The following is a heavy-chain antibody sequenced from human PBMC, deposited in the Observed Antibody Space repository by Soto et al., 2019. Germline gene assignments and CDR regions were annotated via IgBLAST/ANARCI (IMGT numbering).Heavy chain of an antibody. D-gene: IGHD2-2*03. CDR3: ASGYCSSTSFYWYNWFDP. CDR1: GGTFSSYT. Sequence: QVQLVQSGAEVKKPGSSVKVSCKASGGTFSSYTISWVRQAPVQGLEWMGRIIPILGIANYAQKFQGRVTITADKSTSTAYMELSSLRSEDTAVYYCASGYCSSTSFYWYNWFDPWGQRTLVTVSS. CDR2: IIPILGIA. V-gene: IGHV1-69*02. J-gene: IGHJ5*02.